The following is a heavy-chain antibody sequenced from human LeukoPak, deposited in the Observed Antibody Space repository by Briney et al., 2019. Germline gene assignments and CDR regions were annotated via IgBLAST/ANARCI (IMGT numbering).Heavy chain of an antibody. J-gene: IGHJ5*02. CDR1: GYTFTSYY. D-gene: IGHD5-18*01. Sequence: ASVKVSCKASGYTFTSYYMHWVRQAPGQGLEWMGIINPSDGNTTYAQKFQGRVTMTRDTSTSTVYMEMSSLRSEDTAVYCCARGSYSYGYDNWFDPWGQGTLVTVSS. CDR3: ARGSYSYGYDNWFDP. V-gene: IGHV1-46*01. CDR2: INPSDGNT.